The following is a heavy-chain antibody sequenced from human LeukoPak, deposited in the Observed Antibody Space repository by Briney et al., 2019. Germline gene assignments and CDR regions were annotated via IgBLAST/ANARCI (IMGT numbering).Heavy chain of an antibody. Sequence: SETLSLTCTVSGGSINSHYWSWIRQPPGKGLEWIGYVFYPGSTNYNPSLKSRVTKSLDTSRDQFSLRLTSVTAADTAIYYCASRPAGSTWYGVFDYWSQGTLVTVSS. J-gene: IGHJ4*02. CDR3: ASRPAGSTWYGVFDY. V-gene: IGHV4-59*11. CDR2: VFYPGST. CDR1: GGSINSHY. D-gene: IGHD6-13*01.